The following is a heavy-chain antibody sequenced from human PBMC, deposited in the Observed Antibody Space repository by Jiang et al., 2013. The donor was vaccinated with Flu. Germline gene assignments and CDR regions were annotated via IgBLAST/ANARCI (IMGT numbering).Heavy chain of an antibody. D-gene: IGHD6-13*01. CDR3: ASDRIPGIAAAGIAAAGYYYGMDV. V-gene: IGHV1-69*01. Sequence: IPIFGTANYAQKFQGRVTITADESTSTAYMELSSLRSEDTAVYYCASDRIPGIAAAGIAAAGYYYGMDVWGQGTTVTVSS. J-gene: IGHJ6*02. CDR2: IPIFGTA.